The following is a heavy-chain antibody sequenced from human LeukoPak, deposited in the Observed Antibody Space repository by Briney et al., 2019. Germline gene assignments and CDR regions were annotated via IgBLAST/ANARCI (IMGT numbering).Heavy chain of an antibody. CDR1: GINFISRT. J-gene: IGHJ5*02. CDR2: ISSAGSYI. Sequence: GGSLRLSCEASGINFISRTMNWVHQAPGKGLEWVSSISSAGSYIYYADSVKGRFTISRDNAKNSLFLQMNSLRAGDTAVYYCAREIVGATNNWFDPWGQGTLVIVSS. V-gene: IGHV3-21*06. D-gene: IGHD1-26*01. CDR3: AREIVGATNNWFDP.